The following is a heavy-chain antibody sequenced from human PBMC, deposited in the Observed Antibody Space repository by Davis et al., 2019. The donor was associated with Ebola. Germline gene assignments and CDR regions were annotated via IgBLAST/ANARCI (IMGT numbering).Heavy chain of an antibody. CDR3: ARDNYWKLDY. V-gene: IGHV3-7*01. J-gene: IGHJ4*02. Sequence: GESLKISCAASGFTFSDSWMAWVRQAPGKGLEWLANMLHDESEKYSAGPVKGRFTISRDNARNSFYLQMNSLRVEDTAVYYCARDNYWKLDYWGQGILVTVSS. CDR2: MLHDESEK. CDR1: GFTFSDSW. D-gene: IGHD4-11*01.